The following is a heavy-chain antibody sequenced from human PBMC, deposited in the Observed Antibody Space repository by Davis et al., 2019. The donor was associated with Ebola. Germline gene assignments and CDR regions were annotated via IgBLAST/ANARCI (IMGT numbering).Heavy chain of an antibody. J-gene: IGHJ4*02. D-gene: IGHD3-3*01. CDR1: GYTFTSYD. Sequence: ASVKVSCKVSGYTFTSYDINWVRKATGQGLEWMGWINPNSGNTGYAQKFQGRVTMTRDTSTSTVYMELSSLRSEDTAVYYCATYFTIFGVVSDYWGQGTLVTVSS. CDR3: ATYFTIFGVVSDY. V-gene: IGHV1-8*01. CDR2: INPNSGNT.